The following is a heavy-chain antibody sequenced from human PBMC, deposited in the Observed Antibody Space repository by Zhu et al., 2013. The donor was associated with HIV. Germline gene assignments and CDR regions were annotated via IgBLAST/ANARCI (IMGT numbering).Heavy chain of an antibody. D-gene: IGHD6-19*01. CDR3: ARVSPEYSSGWYYILDY. J-gene: IGHJ4*02. CDR2: INPSGGST. CDR1: GYTFTSYY. V-gene: IGHV1-46*03. Sequence: QVQLVQSGAEVKKPGASVKVSCKASGYTFTSYYMHWVRQAPGQGLEWMGIINPSGGSTSYAQKFQGRVTMTRDTSTSTVYMELSSLRSEDTAVYYCARVSPEYSSGWYYILDYWGQGTLVTVSS.